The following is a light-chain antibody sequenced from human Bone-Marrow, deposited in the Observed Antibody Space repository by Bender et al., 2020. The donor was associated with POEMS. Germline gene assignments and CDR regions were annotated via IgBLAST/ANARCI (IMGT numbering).Light chain of an antibody. Sequence: QSALTQPASVSGSPGQSVTLSCTGTSSDIATFNLVSWYQHLPGKAPKLIIYEATKWPSGVSNRFSGSKSGNTASLTISGLQAEDEADYYCCSYAGSRTWVFGGGTKLTIL. CDR3: CSYAGSRTWV. J-gene: IGLJ3*02. CDR2: EAT. CDR1: SSDIATFNL. V-gene: IGLV2-23*01.